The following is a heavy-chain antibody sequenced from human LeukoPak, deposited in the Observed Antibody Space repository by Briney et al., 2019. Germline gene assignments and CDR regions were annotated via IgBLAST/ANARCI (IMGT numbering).Heavy chain of an antibody. CDR2: ISYDGSNK. CDR1: GFTFSSYA. D-gene: IGHD2-2*01. CDR3: AKDVPAAYFDY. V-gene: IGHV3-30-3*01. J-gene: IGHJ4*02. Sequence: GRSLRLSCAASGFTFSSYAMHWVRQAPGKGLEWVAVISYDGSNKYYADSVKGRFTISRDNSKNTLYLQMNSLRAKDTAVYYCAKDVPAAYFDYWGQGTLVTVSS.